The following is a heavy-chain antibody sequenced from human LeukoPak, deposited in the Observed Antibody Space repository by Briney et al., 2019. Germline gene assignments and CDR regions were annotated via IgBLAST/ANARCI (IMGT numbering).Heavy chain of an antibody. Sequence: PSETLSLTCTVSGGSISSYYWSWIRQPAGKGLEWIGRIYTSGSTNYNPSLKSRVTMSVDTSKNQFSLKLSSVTAADTAVYYCARDLITMVRGVTTAWFDPWGQGTLVTVSS. CDR2: IYTSGST. V-gene: IGHV4-4*07. CDR3: ARDLITMVRGVTTAWFDP. J-gene: IGHJ5*02. D-gene: IGHD3-10*01. CDR1: GGSISSYY.